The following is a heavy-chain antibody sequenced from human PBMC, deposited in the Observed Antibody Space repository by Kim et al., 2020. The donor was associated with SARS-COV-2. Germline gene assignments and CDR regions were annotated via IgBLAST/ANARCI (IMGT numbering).Heavy chain of an antibody. CDR3: AGLGSGGYDFDY. D-gene: IGHD1-26*01. V-gene: IGHV4-39*01. J-gene: IGHJ4*02. Sequence: PSLKSRVTMSVDASKAQFSLKMSAVTAAETAVYYCAGLGSGGYDFDYWGQGTLVTVSS.